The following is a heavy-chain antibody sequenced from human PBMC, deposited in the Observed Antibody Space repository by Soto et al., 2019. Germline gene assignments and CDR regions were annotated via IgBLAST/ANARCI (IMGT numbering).Heavy chain of an antibody. D-gene: IGHD4-17*01. CDR3: ARLGPTTVPTSYFTGNYNGMDV. CDR1: GGSISSGDYY. CDR2: IYYSGST. Sequence: SETLSLTCTVSGGSISSGDYYWSWIRQPPGKGLEWIGYIYYSGSTYYNPSLRSRLTISVDTSKNQFSLKLSSVTAADTAVYCCARLGPTTVPTSYFTGNYNGMDVWGQGTAVTVS. J-gene: IGHJ6*02. V-gene: IGHV4-30-4*01.